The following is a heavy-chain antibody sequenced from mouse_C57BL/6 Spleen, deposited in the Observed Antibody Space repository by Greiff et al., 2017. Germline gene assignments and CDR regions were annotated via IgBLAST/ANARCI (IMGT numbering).Heavy chain of an antibody. CDR2: ISRGSSTI. CDR3: ARRSNFYFDY. Sequence: EVQLVEPGGGLVKPGGSLKLSCAASGFTFSDYGMHWVRQAPGKGLEWVAYISRGSSTIYYADTVKGRFTISRDNATNTLFLQMTSLRSEDTAMYYCARRSNFYFDYWGQGTTLTVSS. J-gene: IGHJ2*01. V-gene: IGHV5-17*01. CDR1: GFTFSDYG. D-gene: IGHD4-1*01.